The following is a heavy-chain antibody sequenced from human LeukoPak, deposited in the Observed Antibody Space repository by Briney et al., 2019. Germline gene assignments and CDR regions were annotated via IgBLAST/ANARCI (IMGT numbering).Heavy chain of an antibody. V-gene: IGHV1-2*02. CDR2: INPKSGGT. J-gene: IGHJ4*02. Sequence: ASVKVSCKTSGYAFTDYYMHWVRQAPGQGLEWMGWINPKSGGTIYAQNFQGRVTLTRDMSVSTVYMELSRLRSDDTAVYYCARAGRYDTSGYYYCYWGQGTLVTVSS. CDR1: GYAFTDYY. CDR3: ARAGRYDTSGYYYCY. D-gene: IGHD3-22*01.